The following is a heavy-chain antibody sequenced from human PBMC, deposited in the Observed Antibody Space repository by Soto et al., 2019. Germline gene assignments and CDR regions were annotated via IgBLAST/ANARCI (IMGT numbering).Heavy chain of an antibody. Sequence: QVQLVQSGAEMKKPGSSVKVSCQSSGGTFNTYAMNWVRQAPGQGPEWMGDISPMFGAANYAPKFQGRVTITADESTRTSYMQLSSLTSEDTDLYFCARAVQGHTPAFVSWGQGTLVTVSS. CDR1: GGTFNTYA. J-gene: IGHJ4*02. V-gene: IGHV1-69*19. CDR3: ARAVQGHTPAFVS. CDR2: ISPMFGAA.